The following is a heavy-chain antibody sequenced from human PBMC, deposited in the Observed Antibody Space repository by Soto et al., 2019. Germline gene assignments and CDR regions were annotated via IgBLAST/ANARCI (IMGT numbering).Heavy chain of an antibody. CDR2: IIPMFGTT. V-gene: IGHV1-69*01. CDR1: GGNFSSFA. J-gene: IGHJ5*02. Sequence: QVHLVQSGAEVKKPGSSVKVSCKASGGNFSSFAISWVRRAPGQGLEYMGGIIPMFGTTNYAQKFRGRVTVIADESTSTVYLDLSSLRFDDPAVYYCARASGRGWYNWFDPWGQGTLVTVSS. D-gene: IGHD6-19*01. CDR3: ARASGRGWYNWFDP.